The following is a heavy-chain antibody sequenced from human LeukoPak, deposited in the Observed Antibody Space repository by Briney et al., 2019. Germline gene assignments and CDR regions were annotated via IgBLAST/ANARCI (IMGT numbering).Heavy chain of an antibody. Sequence: GGSLRLSCVASEFTFSIAWMYWVRQAPGKGLEWVGRVKSKIDGGTTDYAAPVKGRFIISRDDSKNTLYLQMNSLKIEDTGVYYCTTDKDYMKAFDPWGQGTLVTVSS. J-gene: IGHJ5*02. CDR2: VKSKIDGGTT. CDR3: TTDKDYMKAFDP. CDR1: EFTFSIAW. V-gene: IGHV3-15*01. D-gene: IGHD4/OR15-4a*01.